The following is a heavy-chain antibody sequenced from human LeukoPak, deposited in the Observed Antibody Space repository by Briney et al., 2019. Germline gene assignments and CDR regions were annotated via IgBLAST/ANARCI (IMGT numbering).Heavy chain of an antibody. V-gene: IGHV3-23*01. CDR3: TVHRDYDILGD. CDR1: GFTFSSYA. J-gene: IGHJ4*02. CDR2: ISGSGGST. Sequence: GALRLSCAASGFTFSSYAMSWVRQAPGKGLEWVSAISGSGGSTYYADSVKGRFTISRDNSKNTLYLQMNSLRAEDTAVYYCTVHRDYDILGDWGQGTLVTVSS. D-gene: IGHD5-12*01.